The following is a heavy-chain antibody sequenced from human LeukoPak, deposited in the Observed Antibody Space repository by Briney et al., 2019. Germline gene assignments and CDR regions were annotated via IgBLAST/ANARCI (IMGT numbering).Heavy chain of an antibody. CDR1: GYTFTGYY. V-gene: IGHV1-18*04. CDR3: ARAGNWNSLSYYYYYMDV. D-gene: IGHD1-7*01. J-gene: IGHJ6*03. Sequence: GASVKVSCKASGYTFTGYYMHWVRQAPGQGLEWMGWISAYKGNTNYAQKLQGRVTMTTDTSTSTAYMELRSLRSDDTAVYYCARAGNWNSLSYYYYYMDVWGKGTTVTVSS. CDR2: ISAYKGNT.